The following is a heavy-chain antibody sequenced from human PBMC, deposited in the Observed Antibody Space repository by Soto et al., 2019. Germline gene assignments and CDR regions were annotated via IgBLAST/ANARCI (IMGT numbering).Heavy chain of an antibody. J-gene: IGHJ6*02. CDR3: ARDPAIYSGKFDYGLDV. D-gene: IGHD4-4*01. CDR1: GFTFSNYE. CDR2: IGNGGRTI. Sequence: EVQLVESGGGLVQAGGSLRLFCAASGFTFSNYEMNWVRQAPGKGLEWVSYIGNGGRTIYYADSVKGRFTISRDNAKNSLYLQMNSLRAEDTAVYYCARDPAIYSGKFDYGLDVWGQGTTVTVSS. V-gene: IGHV3-48*03.